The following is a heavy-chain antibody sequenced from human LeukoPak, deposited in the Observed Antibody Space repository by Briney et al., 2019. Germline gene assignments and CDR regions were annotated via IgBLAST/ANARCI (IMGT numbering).Heavy chain of an antibody. CDR2: FDPEDGET. Sequence: ASVKVSCKVSGYTLTELSMHWVRQAPGKGLEWMGGFDPEDGETIYAQKFQGRVTMTEDTSTDTAYMELSSLRSEDTAVYYCXTPXYYGSGSYMFDYRGQGTLVTVSS. CDR3: XTPXYYGSGSYMFDY. V-gene: IGHV1-24*01. CDR1: GYTLTELS. D-gene: IGHD3-10*01. J-gene: IGHJ4*02.